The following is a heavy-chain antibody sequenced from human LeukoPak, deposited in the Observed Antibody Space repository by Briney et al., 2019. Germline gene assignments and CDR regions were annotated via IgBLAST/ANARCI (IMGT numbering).Heavy chain of an antibody. Sequence: SETLSLTCAVYGGSFSGYCWSWIRQPPGKGLEWIGEINHSGSTNYNPSLKSRVTISVDTSKNQFSLKLSSVTAADTAVYYCARGPRLSGSYSPPYYYYYMDVWGKGTTVTVSS. CDR3: ARGPRLSGSYSPPYYYYYMDV. D-gene: IGHD1-26*01. CDR1: GGSFSGYC. CDR2: INHSGST. J-gene: IGHJ6*03. V-gene: IGHV4-34*01.